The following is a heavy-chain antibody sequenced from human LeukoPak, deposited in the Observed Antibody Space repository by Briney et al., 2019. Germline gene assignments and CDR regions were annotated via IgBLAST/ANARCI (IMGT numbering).Heavy chain of an antibody. D-gene: IGHD3-22*01. CDR1: GFTFSSYS. V-gene: IGHV3-21*01. Sequence: GGSLRLSCAASGFTFSSYSINWVRQAPGKGLEWVSVISSSSNYIFYADSVKGRFTISRDNAKNSLYLQMNSLRAEDTAVYYCAKVYYYDSSGYYFDYWGQGTLVTVSS. CDR3: AKVYYYDSSGYYFDY. CDR2: ISSSSNYI. J-gene: IGHJ4*02.